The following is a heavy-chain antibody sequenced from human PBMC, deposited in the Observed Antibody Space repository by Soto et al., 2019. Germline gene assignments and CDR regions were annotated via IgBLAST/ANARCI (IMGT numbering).Heavy chain of an antibody. CDR1: GYRFTSYW. J-gene: IGHJ4*02. CDR3: ARSIAGYSYGFDY. D-gene: IGHD5-18*01. V-gene: IGHV5-51*01. CDR2: IYPGDSDM. Sequence: GESLKISCEGSGYRFTSYWIGGVRQMPGKGLEWMGIIYPGDSDMRYSPSFQGQVTISADKSISAAYLQWSSLKASDTAMYYCARSIAGYSYGFDYWGQGTLVTVFS.